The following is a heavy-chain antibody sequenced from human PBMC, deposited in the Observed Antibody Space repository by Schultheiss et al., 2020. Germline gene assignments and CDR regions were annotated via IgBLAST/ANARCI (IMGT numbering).Heavy chain of an antibody. CDR1: GGSFSGYY. D-gene: IGHD2-15*01. J-gene: IGHJ5*02. CDR2: INHSGIT. V-gene: IGHV4-34*01. CDR3: ARGPQIAAPFDP. Sequence: SETLSLTCAVYGGSFSGYYWSWIRQPPGKGLEWIGEINHSGITNYNPSLKSRVTISGDTSKNQFSLKMSSVTAADTAVYYCARGPQIAAPFDPWGQGTLVNVYS.